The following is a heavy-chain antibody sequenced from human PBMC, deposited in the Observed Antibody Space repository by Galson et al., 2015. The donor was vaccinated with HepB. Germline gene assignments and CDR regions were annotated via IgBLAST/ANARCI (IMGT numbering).Heavy chain of an antibody. CDR3: ARDIYGDSDWYFDL. D-gene: IGHD4-17*01. J-gene: IGHJ2*01. V-gene: IGHV3-30-3*01. CDR1: GFTFVNYA. Sequence: SLRLSCAASGFTFVNYALHWVRQAPGKGLEWVAVISNDGSKKYYADSAKGRFTISRDNSKNTLYLQMNSLTTEDTAVYYCARDIYGDSDWYFDLWGRGTLVTVSS. CDR2: ISNDGSKK.